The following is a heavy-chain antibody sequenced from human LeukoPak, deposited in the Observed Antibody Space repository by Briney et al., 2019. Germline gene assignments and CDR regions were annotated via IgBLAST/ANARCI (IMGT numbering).Heavy chain of an antibody. D-gene: IGHD2-15*01. CDR2: ISDSGGST. Sequence: PGGSLRLSCAASGFTFSSFAMTWVRQAPGKGLEWVSTISDSGGSTYYADAVKGWFTISRDNSKDTLYAQMNSLRAEDAAVYYCAKSHSVAQRGYFDYWGQGTLVTVSS. V-gene: IGHV3-23*01. CDR3: AKSHSVAQRGYFDY. J-gene: IGHJ4*02. CDR1: GFTFSSFA.